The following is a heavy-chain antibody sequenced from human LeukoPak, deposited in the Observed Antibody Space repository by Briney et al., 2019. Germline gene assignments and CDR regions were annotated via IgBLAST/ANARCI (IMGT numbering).Heavy chain of an antibody. V-gene: IGHV4/OR15-8*01. D-gene: IGHD6-6*01. CDR3: ARGVVSISSNFDC. J-gene: IGHJ4*02. Sequence: SETLSLTCDVSGGSIDSTNWWNWVRQPPGKGLEWIGEIHHDGRINYNPSLKSRVTLSVDKSKNQFSLRLNSVTAADTAVYYCARGVVSISSNFDCWGLGTLVTVSS. CDR2: IHHDGRI. CDR1: GGSIDSTNW.